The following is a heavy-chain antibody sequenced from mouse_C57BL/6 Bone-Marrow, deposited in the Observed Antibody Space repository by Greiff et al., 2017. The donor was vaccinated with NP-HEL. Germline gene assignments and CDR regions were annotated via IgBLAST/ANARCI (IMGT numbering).Heavy chain of an antibody. CDR2: IDPSDSYP. J-gene: IGHJ2*01. V-gene: IGHV1-69*01. CDR1: GYTFTSYW. Sequence: QVQLQQPGAELVMPGASVKLSCKASGYTFTSYWMHWVKQRPGQGLEWIGEIDPSDSYPNYNQQFKGKSTLTVDKSSSTAYMQLSSLTSEDSAVYYCARSYFDYWGQGTTLTVSS. CDR3: ARSYFDY.